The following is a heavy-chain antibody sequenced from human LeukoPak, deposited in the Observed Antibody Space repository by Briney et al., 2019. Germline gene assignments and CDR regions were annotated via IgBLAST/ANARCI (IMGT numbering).Heavy chain of an antibody. CDR2: FDPEDGET. D-gene: IGHD1-26*01. J-gene: IGHJ4*02. V-gene: IGHV1-24*01. CDR3: ATGVIVGATTHDY. Sequence: ASVKVSCKVSGYTLTELSMHWVRQAPGKGLEWMGGFDPEDGETIYAQKFQGRVTMTEDTSTDTAYMELSSLRPEDTAVYYCATGVIVGATTHDYWGQGTLVTVSS. CDR1: GYTLTELS.